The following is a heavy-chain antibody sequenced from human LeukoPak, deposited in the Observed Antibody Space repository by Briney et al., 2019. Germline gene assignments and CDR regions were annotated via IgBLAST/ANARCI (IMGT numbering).Heavy chain of an antibody. D-gene: IGHD1-26*01. CDR3: VRGRGGSYHY. CDR2: INTDGSTT. Sequence: GGSLRLSCSASGVTFSNDWMHWVRQAPGKGLVWVSRINTDGSTTTYADSVKGRFTISRDNAKNTLHLQMNSLRVEDTAVYYCVRGRGGSYHYWGQGTLVTVSS. J-gene: IGHJ4*02. V-gene: IGHV3-74*01. CDR1: GVTFSNDW.